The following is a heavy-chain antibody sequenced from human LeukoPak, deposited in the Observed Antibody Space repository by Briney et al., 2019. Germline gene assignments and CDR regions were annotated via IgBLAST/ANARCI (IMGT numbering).Heavy chain of an antibody. CDR1: GFAFSSYW. J-gene: IGHJ5*02. CDR2: IKRDGSDK. D-gene: IGHD3-22*01. Sequence: PGGSLRLSCAASGFAFSSYWMRWVRQAPGKGLEWVANIKRDGSDKNYVDSVKGRFTISRDNAKNSLYLQMNSLRAEDTAVYYWARVDGSGDYDSDWFDAWGQGTLVTVSS. CDR3: ARVDGSGDYDSDWFDA. V-gene: IGHV3-7*01.